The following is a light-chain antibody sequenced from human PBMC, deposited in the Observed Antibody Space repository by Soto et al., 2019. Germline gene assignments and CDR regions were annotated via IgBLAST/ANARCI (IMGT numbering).Light chain of an antibody. Sequence: QSVLTQPPSVSGAPGQRLTSSCTGSSSNIGAGYAVHWYQQLPGTAPQRLSYTNSNRPSGVPGRFSGSKSGASASLAITGLQAEDEADYSCQSYDSSLSGYVFGTRTKVTV. CDR2: TNS. V-gene: IGLV1-40*01. CDR3: QSYDSSLSGYV. J-gene: IGLJ1*01. CDR1: SSNIGAGYA.